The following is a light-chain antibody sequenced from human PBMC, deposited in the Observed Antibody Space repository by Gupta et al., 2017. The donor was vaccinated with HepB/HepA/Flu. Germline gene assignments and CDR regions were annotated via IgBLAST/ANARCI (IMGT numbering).Light chain of an antibody. V-gene: IGLV3-19*01. CDR3: NSRDSSGNHWV. CDR2: GKN. J-gene: IGLJ3*02. CDR1: SLRSSY. Sequence: SSALTQDPAVSVALGQTVRITCQGDSLRSSYASWYQQKPGQAPVLVSYGKNNRPSGIPDRFSGSSSGNTASLTITGAQAEDEADYYCNSRDSSGNHWVFGGGTKLTGL.